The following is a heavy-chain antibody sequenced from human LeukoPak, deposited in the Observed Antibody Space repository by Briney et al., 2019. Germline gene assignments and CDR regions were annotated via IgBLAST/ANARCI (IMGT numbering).Heavy chain of an antibody. J-gene: IGHJ3*02. D-gene: IGHD5-12*01. CDR2: IYYTGST. V-gene: IGHV4-59*01. CDR1: GDSISSSY. Sequence: KPSETLSLTCTVFGDSISSSYWNWIRQPPGKGLEWIGYIYYTGSTTYNPSLKSRVTISVDTSKNQFSLKLNSVTAADTAVYYCSRGRAASFDMWGQGTVVTVSS. CDR3: SRGRAASFDM.